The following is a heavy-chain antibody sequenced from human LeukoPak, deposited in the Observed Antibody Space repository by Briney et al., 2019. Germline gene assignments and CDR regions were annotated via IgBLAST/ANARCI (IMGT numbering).Heavy chain of an antibody. V-gene: IGHV3-23*01. CDR2: IIGSDGTT. D-gene: IGHD5-18*01. Sequence: GGSLRLSCAASGFIFSSYAMSWVRQAPGKGLEWVSAIIGSDGTTYYADSVKGRFTISRDNSKNTLYLQMNSLRAEDTAVYYCAKGSYRVQVLDYWGQGTLVTVSS. CDR1: GFIFSSYA. CDR3: AKGSYRVQVLDY. J-gene: IGHJ4*02.